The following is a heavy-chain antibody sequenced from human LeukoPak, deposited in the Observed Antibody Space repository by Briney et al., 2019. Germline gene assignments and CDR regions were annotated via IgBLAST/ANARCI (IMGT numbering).Heavy chain of an antibody. CDR3: ARGKYFDY. CDR2: INHSGST. V-gene: IGHV4-34*01. Sequence: SETLSLTCAVYGGSFSGYYWSCIRQPPGKGLEWIGEINHSGSTNYNPSLKSRVTISVDTSKNQFSLKLSPVTAADTAVYYCARGKYFDYWGQGTLVTVSS. J-gene: IGHJ4*02. CDR1: GGSFSGYY.